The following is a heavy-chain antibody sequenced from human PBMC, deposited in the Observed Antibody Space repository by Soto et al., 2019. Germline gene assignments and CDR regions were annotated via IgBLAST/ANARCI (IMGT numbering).Heavy chain of an antibody. Sequence: GESLKISCKGSGYSFTSYWISWVRQMPGKGLEWMGRIDPSDSYTNYRPSFQGHVTISADKSISTAYLQWSSLKASDTAMYYCARTYSGRPDYWGQGTLVTVSS. CDR1: GYSFTSYW. CDR2: IDPSDSYT. CDR3: ARTYSGRPDY. D-gene: IGHD1-26*01. J-gene: IGHJ4*02. V-gene: IGHV5-10-1*01.